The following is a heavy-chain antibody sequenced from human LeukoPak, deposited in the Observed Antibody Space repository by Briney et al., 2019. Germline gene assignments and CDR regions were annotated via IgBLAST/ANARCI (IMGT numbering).Heavy chain of an antibody. V-gene: IGHV3-66*01. Sequence: GGSLRLSCAASGFTVSSNYMSWGRQAPGEGLEWVSVIYRGGSTYQADSVKGRFTISRHNSKNTLYLQMNSLRAEDTAVYYCARGSGGYYDSGRRYYYGMDVWGQGTTVTVSS. CDR2: IYRGGST. CDR1: GFTVSSNY. CDR3: ARGSGGYYDSGRRYYYGMDV. J-gene: IGHJ6*02. D-gene: IGHD3-22*01.